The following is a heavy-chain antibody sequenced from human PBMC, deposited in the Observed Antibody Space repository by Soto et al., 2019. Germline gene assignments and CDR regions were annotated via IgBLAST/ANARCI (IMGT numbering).Heavy chain of an antibody. J-gene: IGHJ6*02. D-gene: IGHD3-9*01. CDR3: ARFSGYFGDYYYYGMDV. CDR2: IYYSGST. CDR1: GGSISSGDYY. V-gene: IGHV4-30-4*01. Sequence: PSETLSLTCTVSGGSISSGDYYWSWIRQPPGKGLEWIGYIYYSGSTYYNPSLKSRVTISVDTSKNQFSLKLSSVTAADTAVYYCARFSGYFGDYYYYGMDVWGQGTTVTVSS.